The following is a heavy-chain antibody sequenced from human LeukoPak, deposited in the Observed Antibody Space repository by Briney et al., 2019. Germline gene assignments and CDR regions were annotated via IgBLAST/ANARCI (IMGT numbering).Heavy chain of an antibody. CDR2: ISWNSGSI. D-gene: IGHD3-22*01. CDR3: ARDASGCYDY. J-gene: IGHJ4*02. CDR1: GFTFDDYA. Sequence: GGSLRLSCAASGFTFDDYAMHWVRQAPGKGLEWVSGISWNSGSIGYADSVKGRFTISRDNAKNSLYLQMNSLRAEDTAVYYCARDASGCYDYWGQGTLVTVSS. V-gene: IGHV3-9*01.